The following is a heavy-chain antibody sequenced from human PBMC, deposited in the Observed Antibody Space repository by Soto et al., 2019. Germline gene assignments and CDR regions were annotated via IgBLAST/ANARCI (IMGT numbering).Heavy chain of an antibody. Sequence: PSETLSLTCTVSGGSISSGGYYWSWIRQHPGKGLEWIGYIYYSGSTYYNPSLKSRVTISVDTSKNQFSLKLSSVTAADTAVYYCARCPPAANLYYYYYGMDVWGQGTTVTSP. V-gene: IGHV4-31*03. D-gene: IGHD2-2*01. J-gene: IGHJ6*02. CDR3: ARCPPAANLYYYYYGMDV. CDR1: GGSISSGGYY. CDR2: IYYSGST.